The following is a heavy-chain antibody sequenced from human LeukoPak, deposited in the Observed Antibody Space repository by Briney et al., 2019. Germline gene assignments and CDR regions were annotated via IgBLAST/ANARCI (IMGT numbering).Heavy chain of an antibody. J-gene: IGHJ3*02. D-gene: IGHD3-22*01. CDR2: IIPIFGTA. CDR3: ARERTMIVAAFDI. CDR1: GGTFSSYA. Sequence: ASVKVSCKASGGTFSSYAITWVRQAPGQGVEWMGRIIPIFGTANYAQKFQGRVTITTDESTSTAYMELSSLRSEDTAVYYCARERTMIVAAFDIWGQGTMVTVSS. V-gene: IGHV1-69*05.